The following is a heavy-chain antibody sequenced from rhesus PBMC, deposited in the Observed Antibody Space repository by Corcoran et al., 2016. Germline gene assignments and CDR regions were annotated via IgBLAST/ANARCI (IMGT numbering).Heavy chain of an antibody. D-gene: IGHD3-34*01. CDR1: GGSVSSSNW. CDR2: ISGSIGST. CDR3: AGPWGYFDY. J-gene: IGHJ4*01. Sequence: QVQLQESGPGLVKPSETLSLTCAVSGGSVSSSNWWSWIRQPPGKGLEWIGYISGSIGSTEDNPSLKRRVTISTDTSKNQFSLKLSSGTAADTAVYYCAGPWGYFDYWGQGVLVTVSS. V-gene: IGHV4-65*01.